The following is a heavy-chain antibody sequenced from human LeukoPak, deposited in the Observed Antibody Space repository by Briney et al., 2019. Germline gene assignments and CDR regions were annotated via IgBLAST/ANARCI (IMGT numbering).Heavy chain of an antibody. D-gene: IGHD1-26*01. CDR1: GFTFRSYE. CDR2: ISSSGSTI. J-gene: IGHJ4*02. V-gene: IGHV3-48*03. Sequence: GGSLRLSCAASGFTFRSYEMNWVRQAPGKGLEWVSYISSSGSTIYYADSLKGRFTNSRDNAKNSLHLQMKSLRAEDTAVYYCATKISGSYYEYIDYWGQGTLVTVSS. CDR3: ATKISGSYYEYIDY.